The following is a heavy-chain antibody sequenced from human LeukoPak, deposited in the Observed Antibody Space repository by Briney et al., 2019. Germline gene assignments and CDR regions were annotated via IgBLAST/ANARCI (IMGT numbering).Heavy chain of an antibody. CDR3: ARAVGFHDPFDI. Sequence: GGSLRLSRAASGFSVSVNYMSWVRQAPGKGLGWVSVIYSGGNTYYSDSVKGRFTISRDNSKNTLFLQMNSLKSEDTAMYYCARAVGFHDPFDIWGQGTVVAVSS. CDR2: IYSGGNT. J-gene: IGHJ3*02. V-gene: IGHV3-66*02. CDR1: GFSVSVNY. D-gene: IGHD3-3*01.